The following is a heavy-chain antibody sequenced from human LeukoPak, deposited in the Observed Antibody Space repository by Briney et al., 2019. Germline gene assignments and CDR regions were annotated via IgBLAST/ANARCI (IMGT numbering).Heavy chain of an antibody. Sequence: SETLSLTCAVYGGSFSGYYWSWIRQPPGKGLEWIGEINHSGSTNYNPSLKSRVTISVDTSKNQFSLKLSSVTAADTAVYYCARVPPNSSGWYPFDYWGQGTLVTVSS. V-gene: IGHV4-34*01. CDR2: INHSGST. CDR3: ARVPPNSSGWYPFDY. CDR1: GGSFSGYY. D-gene: IGHD6-19*01. J-gene: IGHJ4*02.